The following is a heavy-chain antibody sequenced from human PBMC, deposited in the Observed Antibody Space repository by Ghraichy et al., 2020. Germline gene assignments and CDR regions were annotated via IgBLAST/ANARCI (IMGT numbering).Heavy chain of an antibody. Sequence: ASVKVSCKASGYTFTSYDINWVRQATGQGLEWMGWMNPNSGNTGYAQKFQGRVTMTRNTSISTAYMELSSLRSEDTAVYYCARPYCTNGVCYTEGYGYWGHGTLVTVSS. CDR2: MNPNSGNT. CDR3: ARPYCTNGVCYTEGYGY. J-gene: IGHJ4*01. D-gene: IGHD2-8*01. CDR1: GYTFTSYD. V-gene: IGHV1-8*01.